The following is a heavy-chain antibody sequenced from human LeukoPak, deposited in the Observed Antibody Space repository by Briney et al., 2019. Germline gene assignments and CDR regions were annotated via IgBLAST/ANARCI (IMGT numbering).Heavy chain of an antibody. CDR3: ARVTGGYLDY. CDR1: GFTFSTYN. Sequence: GESLRLSCAASGFTFSTYNMNWVRQAPGKGLEWVSVIYSGGSTYYADSVKGRFTISRDNSKNTLYLQMNSLRAEDTAVYYCARVTGGYLDYWGQGTLVTVSS. D-gene: IGHD3-22*01. J-gene: IGHJ4*02. V-gene: IGHV3-53*01. CDR2: IYSGGST.